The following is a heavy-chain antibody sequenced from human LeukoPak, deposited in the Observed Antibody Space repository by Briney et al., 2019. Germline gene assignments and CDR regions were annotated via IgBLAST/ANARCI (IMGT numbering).Heavy chain of an antibody. V-gene: IGHV3-11*01. Sequence: GGSLRLSCAASGFTFSDYYMSWIRQAPGKGLEWVSYISSSGSTIYYADSVKGRFTISRDNAKNSLYLQMNSLRAEDTAVYYCARDAPAGYCGGDCYSDAFDIWGQGTMVTVSS. CDR3: ARDAPAGYCGGDCYSDAFDI. CDR2: ISSSGSTI. D-gene: IGHD2-21*02. J-gene: IGHJ3*02. CDR1: GFTFSDYY.